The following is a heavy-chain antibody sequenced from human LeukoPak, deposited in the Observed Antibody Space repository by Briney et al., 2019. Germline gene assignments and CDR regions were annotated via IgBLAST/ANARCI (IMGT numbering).Heavy chain of an antibody. J-gene: IGHJ4*02. V-gene: IGHV3-53*01. D-gene: IGHD3-10*01. CDR2: IYSDGST. CDR1: GFAVSSNY. Sequence: GGSLKLSCAASGFAVSSNYMSWVRQAPGKGLEWVSIIYSDGSTYYADSVKGRFTISRDNSKNTLSLQLNSLRAEDTAVYYCARVLGSVLDYWGQGTLVTVSS. CDR3: ARVLGSVLDY.